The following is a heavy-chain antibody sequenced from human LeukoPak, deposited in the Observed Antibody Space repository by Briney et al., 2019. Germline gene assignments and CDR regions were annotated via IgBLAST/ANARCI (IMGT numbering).Heavy chain of an antibody. Sequence: GGSLRLSCAASGFTFSSYSMNWVRQAPGKGLEWVLSISSSSSYIYYADSVKGRFTISRDNAKNSLYLQMNSLRAEDTAVYYCARDAPLGYCSGGSCYSEFASSDYWGQGTLVTVSS. V-gene: IGHV3-21*01. CDR1: GFTFSSYS. CDR3: ARDAPLGYCSGGSCYSEFASSDY. J-gene: IGHJ4*02. CDR2: ISSSSSYI. D-gene: IGHD2-15*01.